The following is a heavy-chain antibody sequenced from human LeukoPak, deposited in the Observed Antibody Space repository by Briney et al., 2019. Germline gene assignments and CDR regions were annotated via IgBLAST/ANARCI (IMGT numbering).Heavy chain of an antibody. J-gene: IGHJ4*02. CDR1: GYTFTSYG. V-gene: IGHV1-18*01. Sequence: GASVKVSCKASGYTFTSYGISWVRQAPGQGLEWMGWISAYNGNTSYAQKLQGRVTMTTDTSTSTAYMELRSLRSDDTAVYYCARREHDFWSGYYLYWGQGTLVTVSS. CDR2: ISAYNGNT. CDR3: ARREHDFWSGYYLY. D-gene: IGHD3-3*01.